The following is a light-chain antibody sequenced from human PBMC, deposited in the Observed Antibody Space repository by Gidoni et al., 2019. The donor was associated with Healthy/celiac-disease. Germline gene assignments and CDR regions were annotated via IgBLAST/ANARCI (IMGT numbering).Light chain of an antibody. J-gene: IGKJ3*01. CDR2: GAS. V-gene: IGKV3-20*01. CDR3: QQYENVPFT. Sequence: EIVLTQSPGTLSLSPGGSATLSCRASQTVRSTYLAWYRHKPGQAPLLLVYGASVRATGIPDRFSGSGSGTDFTLTVSGLEPEDSAVYYCQQYENVPFTFGPGTKVEI. CDR1: QTVRSTY.